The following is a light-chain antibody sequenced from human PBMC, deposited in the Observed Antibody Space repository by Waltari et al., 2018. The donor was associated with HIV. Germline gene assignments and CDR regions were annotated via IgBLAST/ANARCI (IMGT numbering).Light chain of an antibody. J-gene: IGLJ2*01. CDR2: GHK. V-gene: IGLV1-40*01. CDR1: RSNTRAVYD. CDR3: QSYDRSLSASVV. Sequence: QSVLPQPPSVPGAPGRRVTISLTGCRSNTRAVYDVPRYQHIPGTAPQPLTSGHKNRPPRIPDRSSASRSVTSATLAITVLQAEDEADYFCQSYDRSLSASVVFGGGTKLTVL.